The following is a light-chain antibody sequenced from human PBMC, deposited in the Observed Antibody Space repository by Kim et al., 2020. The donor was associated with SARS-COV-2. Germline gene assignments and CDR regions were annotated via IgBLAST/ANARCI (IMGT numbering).Light chain of an antibody. CDR3: AAWDDRLSGRL. CDR1: SSNIGKNT. CDR2: NND. V-gene: IGLV1-44*01. Sequence: QSVLTQAPSASGTPGQRVAISCSGSSSNIGKNTVSWFRQLPRTAPKLLIYNNDQRPSGVPDRFSGSKSGTSASLAISGLQSEDEADYYCAAWDDRLSGRLFGGGTKVTVL. J-gene: IGLJ3*02.